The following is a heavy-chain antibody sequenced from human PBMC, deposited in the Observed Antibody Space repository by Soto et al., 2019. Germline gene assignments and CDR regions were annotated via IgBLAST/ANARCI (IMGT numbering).Heavy chain of an antibody. CDR3: AKDRVSTVVVITVWGAFDI. CDR1: GFTFSSYA. J-gene: IGHJ3*02. CDR2: ISGSGGST. V-gene: IGHV3-23*01. Sequence: HPGGSLRLSCAASGFTFSSYAMSWVRQAPGKGLEWVSAISGSGGSTYYADSVKGRFTISRDNSKNTLYLQMNSLRAEDTAVYYCAKDRVSTVVVITVWGAFDIWGQGTMVTVSS. D-gene: IGHD3-22*01.